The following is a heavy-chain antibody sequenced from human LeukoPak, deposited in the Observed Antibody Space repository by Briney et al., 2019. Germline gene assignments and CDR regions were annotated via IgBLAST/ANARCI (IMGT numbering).Heavy chain of an antibody. CDR1: GFTFSSYS. V-gene: IGHV3-21*01. J-gene: IGHJ2*01. CDR3: ARRTIAAAGLNWYFDL. D-gene: IGHD6-13*01. CDR2: ITSSSSYI. Sequence: GGSLRLSCAASGFTFSSYSMNWVRQAPGKGLEWVSSITSSSSYIYYADSVKGRFTISRDNAKNSLYLQMNSLSAEDTAVYYCARRTIAAAGLNWYFDLWGRGTLVTVSS.